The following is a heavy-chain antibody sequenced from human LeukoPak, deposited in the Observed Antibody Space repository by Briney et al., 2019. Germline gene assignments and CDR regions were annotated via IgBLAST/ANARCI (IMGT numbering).Heavy chain of an antibody. CDR1: GGSISSGDYY. CDR2: IYYSGIT. J-gene: IGHJ2*01. CDR3: ARGGKAAVRFDL. V-gene: IGHV4-30-4*01. Sequence: PSETLSLTCTISGGSISSGDYYWSWIRQPPGKGLEWIGYIYYSGITYYNPSLKSRVTISVDTSKNQFSLKLSSVTAADTAVYYCARGGKAAVRFDLWGRGTLVTVSS. D-gene: IGHD2-15*01.